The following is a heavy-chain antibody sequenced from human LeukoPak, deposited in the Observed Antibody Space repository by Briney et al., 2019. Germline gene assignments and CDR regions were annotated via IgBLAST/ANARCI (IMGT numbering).Heavy chain of an antibody. CDR3: ARGLNLWLFPY. Sequence: GGSLRLSCAASGFTFSDYSMNWVRQAPGKGLEWVSYISSSSSAIYYADSVKGRFTISRDNAKNSLYLQMNSLRVEDTAVYYCARGLNLWLFPYWGHGTLVTVSS. D-gene: IGHD3-22*01. CDR1: GFTFSDYS. J-gene: IGHJ4*01. CDR2: ISSSSSAI. V-gene: IGHV3-48*04.